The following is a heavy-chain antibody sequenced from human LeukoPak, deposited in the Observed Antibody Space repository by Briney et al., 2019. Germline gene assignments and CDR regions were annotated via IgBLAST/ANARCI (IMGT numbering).Heavy chain of an antibody. D-gene: IGHD6-6*01. CDR2: IIPIFGTA. Sequence: AVKVSCKASGGTFSSYAISWVRQAPGQGLEWVGGIIPIFGTANYAQRFQRRVTITTDESTRRAYLELSRLRSEDTAVYYCARGGEYSSSSRFDYWGQGTLATVSS. J-gene: IGHJ4*02. V-gene: IGHV1-69*05. CDR1: GGTFSSYA. CDR3: ARGGEYSSSSRFDY.